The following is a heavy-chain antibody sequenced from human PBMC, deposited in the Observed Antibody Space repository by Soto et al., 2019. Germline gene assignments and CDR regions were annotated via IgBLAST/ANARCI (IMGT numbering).Heavy chain of an antibody. J-gene: IGHJ4*02. Sequence: GGSLRLSCAASGFTFSNYGMHWVRQGPGKGLEWVALIWYDGSNKYYADSVKGRFTISRDNSKNTLYLQMNSLRAEDTAVYYCARDLGSHDWRFFDYWGQGTLVTVSS. CDR2: IWYDGSNK. V-gene: IGHV3-33*01. CDR3: ARDLGSHDWRFFDY. D-gene: IGHD3-9*01. CDR1: GFTFSNYG.